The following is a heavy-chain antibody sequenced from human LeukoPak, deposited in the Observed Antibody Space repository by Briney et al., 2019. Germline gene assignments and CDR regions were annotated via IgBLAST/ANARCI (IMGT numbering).Heavy chain of an antibody. CDR3: ARDAEPDYYDSSYPFDY. J-gene: IGHJ4*02. D-gene: IGHD3-22*01. Sequence: ASVKVSCKASGYTFTGYYMHWVRQAPGQGREGMGWINPNSGGTNYAQKFQGRVTMTRDTSISTAYMELSRLRSDDTAVYYCARDAEPDYYDSSYPFDYWGQGTLVTVSS. CDR1: GYTFTGYY. V-gene: IGHV1-2*02. CDR2: INPNSGGT.